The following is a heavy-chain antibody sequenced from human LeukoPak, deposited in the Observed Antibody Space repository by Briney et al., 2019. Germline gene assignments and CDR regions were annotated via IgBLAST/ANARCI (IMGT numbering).Heavy chain of an antibody. V-gene: IGHV4-38-2*02. J-gene: IGHJ4*02. CDR3: ARHGNTVVAELPY. Sequence: SETLSLTCTVSGGSISSYYWGWIRQPPGKGLEWIGSIYHSGSTYYNPSLKSRVTISVDTSKNQFSLKLRSVTAADTAVYYCARHGNTVVAELPYWGQGTLVTVSS. CDR1: GGSISSYY. D-gene: IGHD3-16*01. CDR2: IYHSGST.